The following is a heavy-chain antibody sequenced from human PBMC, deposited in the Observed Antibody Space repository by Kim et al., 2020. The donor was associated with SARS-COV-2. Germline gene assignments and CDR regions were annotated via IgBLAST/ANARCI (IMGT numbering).Heavy chain of an antibody. CDR3: ARRTTVVRSIDY. CDR1: GFTFSSYS. CDR2: ISSSSSYI. J-gene: IGHJ4*02. V-gene: IGHV3-21*01. Sequence: GGSLRLSCAASGFTFSSYSMNWVRQAPGKGLEWVSSISSSSSYIYYADSVKGRFTISRDNAKNSLYLQMNSLRAEDTAVYYCARRTTVVRSIDYWGQGTLVTVSS. D-gene: IGHD4-17*01.